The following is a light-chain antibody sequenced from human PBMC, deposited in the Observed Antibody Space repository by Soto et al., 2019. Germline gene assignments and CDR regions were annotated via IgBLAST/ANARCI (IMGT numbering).Light chain of an antibody. V-gene: IGKV1-39*01. Sequence: DIQITHSPSSLSASVVDRVTITFLASQSINSYLKWYPQKPGKAPKLLIYAASSLQSGVPSSFSGSGSGTDFTLTISSLQPEDFATYYCQKSYSTPWKFGQGTKVDIK. CDR2: AAS. CDR3: QKSYSTPWK. CDR1: QSINSY. J-gene: IGKJ1*01.